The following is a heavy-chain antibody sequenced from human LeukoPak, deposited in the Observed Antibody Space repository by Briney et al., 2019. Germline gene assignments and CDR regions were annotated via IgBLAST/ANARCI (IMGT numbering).Heavy chain of an antibody. CDR1: GGSISSSSYY. V-gene: IGHV4-39*07. Sequence: QLQLQESGPGLVKPSETLSLTCTVSGGSISSSSYYWGWIRQPPGKGLEWIGSIYYSGSTYYNPSLKSRVAISVDTSKNQFSLKLSSVTAADTAVYYCAGYGSGNFDFDYWGQGTLVTVSS. CDR3: AGYGSGNFDFDY. J-gene: IGHJ4*02. D-gene: IGHD3-10*01. CDR2: IYYSGST.